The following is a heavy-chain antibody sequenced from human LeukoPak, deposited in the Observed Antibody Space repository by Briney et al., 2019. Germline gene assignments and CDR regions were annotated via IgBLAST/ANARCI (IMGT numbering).Heavy chain of an antibody. CDR3: ARDPDTSSYGLGSWFDP. Sequence: ASVKVSCKASGYTFTGYYMHWVRQAPGQGLEWMGWINPNSGGTNYAQKFQGRVTMTRDTSINTAYMELSRLRSDDTAVYYCARDPDTSSYGLGSWFDPWGQGTLVTVSS. D-gene: IGHD5-18*01. J-gene: IGHJ5*02. V-gene: IGHV1-2*02. CDR2: INPNSGGT. CDR1: GYTFTGYY.